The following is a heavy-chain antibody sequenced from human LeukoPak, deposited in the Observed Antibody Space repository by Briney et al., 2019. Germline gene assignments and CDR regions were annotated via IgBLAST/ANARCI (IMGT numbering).Heavy chain of an antibody. CDR1: GFTFSSYE. CDR2: ISGTGGTT. CDR3: ARGHLYCTGGSCYFEY. J-gene: IGHJ4*02. Sequence: GGSLRLSCVASGFTFSSYEMNWVRQAPGKGLEWVSGISGTGGTTYYADSVKGRFTISRDNSKNTVYLQMNSLRAEDTAVYYCARGHLYCTGGSCYFEYWGQGTLVTVSS. V-gene: IGHV3-23*01. D-gene: IGHD2-8*02.